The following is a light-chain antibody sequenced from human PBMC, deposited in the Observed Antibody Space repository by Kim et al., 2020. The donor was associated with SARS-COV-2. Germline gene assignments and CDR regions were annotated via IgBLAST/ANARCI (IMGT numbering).Light chain of an antibody. CDR1: ILAQRY. V-gene: IGLV3-27*01. Sequence: SYELTQPSSVSVSPGQTARITCSGDILAQRYVRWFQQKPGQAPLLVIYRDSERTSGIPERFSGSSSGTTVTLTISGAQVEDESDYYCYSATDNNRVFGGG. CDR2: RDS. CDR3: YSATDNNRV. J-gene: IGLJ2*01.